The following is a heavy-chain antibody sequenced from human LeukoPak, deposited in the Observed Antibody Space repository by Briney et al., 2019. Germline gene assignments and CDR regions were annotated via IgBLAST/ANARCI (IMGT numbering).Heavy chain of an antibody. CDR3: ARDLVGIVGASDY. CDR1: DYSITSVYY. Sequence: SETLSLTCTVSDYSITSVYYWGWIRQPPGKGLEWIGSIYHSGSTYYNPSLKSRVTISVDTSKNQFSLKPTSVTAADTAVYYCARDLVGIVGASDYWGQGTLVTVSS. V-gene: IGHV4-38-2*02. D-gene: IGHD1-26*01. CDR2: IYHSGST. J-gene: IGHJ4*02.